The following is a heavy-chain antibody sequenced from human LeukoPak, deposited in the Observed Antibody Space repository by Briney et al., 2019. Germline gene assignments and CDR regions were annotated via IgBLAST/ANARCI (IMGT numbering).Heavy chain of an antibody. D-gene: IGHD2-15*01. CDR1: GFTFSSYA. CDR2: ISYDGSNK. V-gene: IGHV3-30*04. J-gene: IGHJ6*03. Sequence: GGSLRLSCAASGFTFSSYAMHWVRQAPGKGLEWVAVISYDGSNKYYADSVKGRFTISRDNSKNTLYLQMNSLRAEDTAVYYCARVYCSGGSCYSYYYYYYMDVWGKGTTVTGSS. CDR3: ARVYCSGGSCYSYYYYYYMDV.